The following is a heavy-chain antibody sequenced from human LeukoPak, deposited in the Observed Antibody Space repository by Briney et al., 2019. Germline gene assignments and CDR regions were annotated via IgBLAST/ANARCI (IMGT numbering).Heavy chain of an antibody. V-gene: IGHV3-7*01. CDR3: AREGSQTGMTTVTNALSLDN. Sequence: PGGSLRLSCAASGFTFSSYWMSWVRQAPGKGLEWVANIKQDGSEKYYVDSVKGRFTISRDNAKNSLYLQMNSLRAEDTAVYYCAREGSQTGMTTVTNALSLDNWGQGTLVTVSS. CDR2: IKQDGSEK. J-gene: IGHJ4*02. CDR1: GFTFSSYW. D-gene: IGHD4-17*01.